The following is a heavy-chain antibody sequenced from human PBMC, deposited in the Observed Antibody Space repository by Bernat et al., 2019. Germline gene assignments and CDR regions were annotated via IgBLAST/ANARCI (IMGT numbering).Heavy chain of an antibody. D-gene: IGHD5-18*01. CDR3: ASVWDTAMVSDY. CDR1: GFTFSSYA. J-gene: IGHJ4*02. CDR2: ISYDGSNK. Sequence: QVQLVESGGGVVQPGRSLRLSCAASGFTFSSYAMHWVRQAPGKGLEWVAVISYDGSNKYYADSVKGRFTISRDNSKNTLYLQMNSLRAEDTAVYYCASVWDTAMVSDYWGQGTLVTVSS. V-gene: IGHV3-30-3*01.